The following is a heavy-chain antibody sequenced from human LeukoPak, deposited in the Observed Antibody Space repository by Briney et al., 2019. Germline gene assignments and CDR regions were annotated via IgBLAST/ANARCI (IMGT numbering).Heavy chain of an antibody. J-gene: IGHJ4*02. Sequence: SVKVSCKASGGTFSSYAISWVRQAPGQGLEWMGGIIPIFGTANYAQKFQGRVTITADESTSTAYMELSSLRSEDTAVYYCARAPYYYDSSGYSPYFDYWGQGTLVTVSS. CDR1: GGTFSSYA. D-gene: IGHD3-22*01. V-gene: IGHV1-69*13. CDR3: ARAPYYYDSSGYSPYFDY. CDR2: IIPIFGTA.